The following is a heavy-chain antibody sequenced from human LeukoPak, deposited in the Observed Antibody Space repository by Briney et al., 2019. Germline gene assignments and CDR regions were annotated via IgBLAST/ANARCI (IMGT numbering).Heavy chain of an antibody. D-gene: IGHD3-16*01. CDR2: INHSGST. J-gene: IGHJ4*02. Sequence: SETLSLTCAVYGESFSGYYWSWIRQSPGKGLEWIGEINHSGSTNYNPSLKSRVTISVDTSKNQFSLKLSSVTAADTAVYYCARETGGAFDYWGQGTLVAVSS. CDR1: GESFSGYY. V-gene: IGHV4-34*01. CDR3: ARETGGAFDY.